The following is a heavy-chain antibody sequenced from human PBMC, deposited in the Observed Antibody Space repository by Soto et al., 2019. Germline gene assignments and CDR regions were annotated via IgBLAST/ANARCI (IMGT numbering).Heavy chain of an antibody. V-gene: IGHV3-30*04. D-gene: IGHD3-3*02. CDR2: ISSDGTNT. CDR1: GFTFGAVA. CDR3: AKHIFASIRPASPTDYFYSVDV. Sequence: GGSLRLSCVGSGFTFGAVAMDWVRQAPGKGLEWVALISSDGTNTYYADSVKGRFTISRDNSKDTLYLQMNSLRGEDTAVYYSAKHIFASIRPASPTDYFYSVDVWGQGTTVTVSS. J-gene: IGHJ6*02.